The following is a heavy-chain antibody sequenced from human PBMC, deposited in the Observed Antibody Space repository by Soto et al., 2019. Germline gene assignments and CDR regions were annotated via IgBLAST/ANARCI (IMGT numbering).Heavy chain of an antibody. Sequence: GGSLRLSCAASGFTFSSYAMHWVRQAPGKGLEWVAVISYDGSNKYYADSVKGRFTISRDNSKNTLYLQMNSLRAEDTAVYYCARVRIVVVTLPGAFDIWGQGTMVTVSS. V-gene: IGHV3-30-3*01. CDR3: ARVRIVVVTLPGAFDI. CDR1: GFTFSSYA. D-gene: IGHD3-22*01. CDR2: ISYDGSNK. J-gene: IGHJ3*02.